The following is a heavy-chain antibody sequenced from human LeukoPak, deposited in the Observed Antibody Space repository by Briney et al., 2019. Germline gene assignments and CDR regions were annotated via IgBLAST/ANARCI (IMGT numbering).Heavy chain of an antibody. Sequence: PSETLSLTCTVSGGSIISSDYHWGWVRQPPGKGLEWIGTISYSRNTDYNPSLRSRVTISVDTSNNQFSLKLSSVTAADTALYYCAREMGVVTAHGIDVWGQGTTVTVSS. CDR2: ISYSRNT. CDR3: AREMGVVTAHGIDV. J-gene: IGHJ6*02. D-gene: IGHD4-23*01. V-gene: IGHV4-39*02. CDR1: GGSIISSDYH.